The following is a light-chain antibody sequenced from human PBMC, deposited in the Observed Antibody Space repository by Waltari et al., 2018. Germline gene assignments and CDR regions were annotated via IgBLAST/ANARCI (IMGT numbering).Light chain of an antibody. V-gene: IGLV2-23*03. CDR3: CSNVGSSVF. CDR2: EGN. Sequence: QSALTQPASVSGSPGQSIPISCTGFNSNVGSYNLVSWYQKPPGKAPKLLIYEGNRRPSGVSNRFSGSKSDNTASLTLSGLQAEDEADYYCCSNVGSSVFFGGGTKLTVL. J-gene: IGLJ2*01. CDR1: NSNVGSYNL.